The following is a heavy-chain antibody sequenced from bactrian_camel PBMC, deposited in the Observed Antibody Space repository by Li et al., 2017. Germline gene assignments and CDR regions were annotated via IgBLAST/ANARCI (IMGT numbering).Heavy chain of an antibody. CDR1: GNSGTTYW. CDR2: IDRYGNT. D-gene: IGHD1*01. CDR3: AASEWFRMSAVKALDQLEYNY. V-gene: IGHV3S6*01. Sequence: HVQLVESGGGSVQSGGSLRLSCAASGNSGTTYWMAWFRQAPGKEREGVASIDRYGNTTYADSVKGRFTISQDNAKWTLYLQMNNLKPEDTAMYYCAASEWFRMSAVKALDQLEYNYWGQGTQVTVS. J-gene: IGHJ4*01.